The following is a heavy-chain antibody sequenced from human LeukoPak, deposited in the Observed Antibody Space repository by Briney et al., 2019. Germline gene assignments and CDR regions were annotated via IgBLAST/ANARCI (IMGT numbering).Heavy chain of an antibody. CDR3: ARESIVGATTLHY. CDR2: INPHSGGT. D-gene: IGHD1-26*01. Sequence: ASVKVSCKASGYTFTGQYMHWVRQAPGQGLEWMGWINPHSGGTNYAQTLQGRVTMTRDTSISTAYMELSRLRSDDRAVYYCARESIVGATTLHYWGQGTLVTVSS. J-gene: IGHJ4*02. V-gene: IGHV1-2*02. CDR1: GYTFTGQY.